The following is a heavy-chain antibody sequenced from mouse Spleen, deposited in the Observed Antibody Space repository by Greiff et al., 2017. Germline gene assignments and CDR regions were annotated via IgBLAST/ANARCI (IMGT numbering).Heavy chain of an antibody. Sequence: VKLQESGAELARPGASVKLSCKASGYTFTDYYINWVKQRTGQGLEWIGEIYPGSGNTYYNEKFKGKATLTADKSSSTAYMQLSSLTSEDSAVYFCARRIEAWFAYWGQGTLVTVSA. J-gene: IGHJ3*01. CDR1: GYTFTDYY. CDR3: ARRIEAWFAY. V-gene: IGHV1-77*01. CDR2: IYPGSGNT.